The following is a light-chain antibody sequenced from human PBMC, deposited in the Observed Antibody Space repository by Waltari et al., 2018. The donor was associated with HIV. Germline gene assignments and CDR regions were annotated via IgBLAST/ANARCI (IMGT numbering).Light chain of an antibody. J-gene: IGKJ5*01. V-gene: IGKV2-28*01. CDR1: QSLLNINGFNY. Sequence: DIVMTQSPLSLPVTPGEPASISCRSSQSLLNINGFNYLDWYLQQPGQSPRLLIYLGSNRASGVPERLRGSGSGTDFTLKISRVEAEDVGVYYCMQALQTPLITFGQGTRLEIK. CDR3: MQALQTPLIT. CDR2: LGS.